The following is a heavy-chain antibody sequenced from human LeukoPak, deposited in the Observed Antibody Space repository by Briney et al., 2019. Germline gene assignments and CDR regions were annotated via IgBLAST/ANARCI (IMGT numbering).Heavy chain of an antibody. J-gene: IGHJ4*02. CDR3: ARQSRLNTFDY. CDR2: IRSAGDT. V-gene: IGHV3-13*04. Sequence: PGGSLRLSCAVSGFTFSMYDMHWVRQVTGKGLEWVSGIRSAGDTNYAGSVKGRFTISRENAKNSLYLQMSSLRAWDTALYYCARQSRLNTFDYWGQGILVTVSS. CDR1: GFTFSMYD.